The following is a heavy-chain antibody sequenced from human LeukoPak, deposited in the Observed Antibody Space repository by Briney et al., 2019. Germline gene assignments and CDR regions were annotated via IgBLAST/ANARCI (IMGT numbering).Heavy chain of an antibody. V-gene: IGHV4-39*01. J-gene: IGHJ1*01. Sequence: SETLSLTCTVSGGSISSSSYYWGWIRQPPGKGLEWIGSIYYSGSTYYNPSLKSRVTISVDTSKNQFSLKLSSVTAADTAVYYRARHLRFGELSFSQYFQHWGQGTLVTVSS. D-gene: IGHD3-10*01. CDR2: IYYSGST. CDR3: ARHLRFGELSFSQYFQH. CDR1: GGSISSSSYY.